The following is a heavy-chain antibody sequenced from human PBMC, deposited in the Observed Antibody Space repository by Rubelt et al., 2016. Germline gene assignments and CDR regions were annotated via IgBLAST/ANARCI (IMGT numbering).Heavy chain of an antibody. CDR1: GYTFTSYY. CDR3: ARGGRGSLLDYYGMDV. CDR2: INHNSGGP. V-gene: IGHV1-2*02. J-gene: IGHJ6*02. Sequence: QVQLVQSGAEVKKPGASVKVSCKASGYTFTSYYMHWVRQAPGQGLEWMGWINHNSGGPNYARDFRGRVTMARETASRTAYMERSRLRSDDRAVYYCARGGRGSLLDYYGMDVWGQGTTVTVSS. D-gene: IGHD3-10*01.